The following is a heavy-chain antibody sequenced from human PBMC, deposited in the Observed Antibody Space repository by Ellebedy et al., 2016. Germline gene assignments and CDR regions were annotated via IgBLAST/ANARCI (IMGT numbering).Heavy chain of an antibody. Sequence: ASVKVSCKASGYTFTSYGISWVRQAPGQGLEWMGRIIPILGIANYAQKFQGRVTITADKSTSTAYMELSSLRSEDTAVYYCATTNLGYFDYWGQGTLVTVSS. D-gene: IGHD1-1*01. CDR2: IIPILGIA. CDR3: ATTNLGYFDY. CDR1: GYTFTSYG. V-gene: IGHV1-69*04. J-gene: IGHJ4*02.